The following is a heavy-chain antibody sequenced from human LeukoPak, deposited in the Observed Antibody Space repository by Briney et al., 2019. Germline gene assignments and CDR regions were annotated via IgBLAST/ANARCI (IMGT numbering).Heavy chain of an antibody. CDR1: SGSISSSSYY. V-gene: IGHV4-39*01. CDR2: MYYSGST. D-gene: IGHD2-2*01. Sequence: SETLSLTCTVSSGSISSSSYYWGWIRQPPGKGLEWIGSMYYSGSTYYKASLKSRVTISVDTSKNQFSLKLSSVTAADTAVYYCARQRRYCSDTSCYEGAFDYWGPGNPGHRLP. CDR3: ARQRRYCSDTSCYEGAFDY. J-gene: IGHJ4*02.